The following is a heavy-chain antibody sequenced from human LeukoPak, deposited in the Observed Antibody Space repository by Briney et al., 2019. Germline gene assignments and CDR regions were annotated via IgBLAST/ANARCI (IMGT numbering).Heavy chain of an antibody. V-gene: IGHV1-58*02. D-gene: IGHD6-13*01. Sequence: ASVKVSCKASGFTFTSSAMQWVRQARGQRLEWIGWIVVDSGNTNYAQKFQERVTITRDMSTSTAYMELSSLRSEDTAVYYCAAESIAAAGTFDPWGQGTLVTVSS. CDR3: AAESIAAAGTFDP. J-gene: IGHJ5*02. CDR2: IVVDSGNT. CDR1: GFTFTSSA.